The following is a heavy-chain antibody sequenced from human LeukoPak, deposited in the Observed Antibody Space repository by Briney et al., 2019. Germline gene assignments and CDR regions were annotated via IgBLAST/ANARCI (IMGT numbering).Heavy chain of an antibody. J-gene: IGHJ4*02. CDR2: INPNSGGT. D-gene: IGHD2-8*01. CDR1: GYTFTGYY. CDR3: ARVSCTNGVCPYDY. V-gene: IGHV1-2*02. Sequence: ASVNVSCKASGYTFTGYYMHWVRQAPGQGLEWMGWINPNSGGTNYAQKFQGRVTMTRDTSISTAYMELSRLRSDDTAVYYCARVSCTNGVCPYDYWGQGTLVTVSS.